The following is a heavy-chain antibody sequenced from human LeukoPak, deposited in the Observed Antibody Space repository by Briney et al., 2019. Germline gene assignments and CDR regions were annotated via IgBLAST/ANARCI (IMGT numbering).Heavy chain of an antibody. D-gene: IGHD2-2*01. V-gene: IGHV3-66*01. CDR2: IYSGDNA. Sequence: GGSLRLSCAASGVTVGSNYMSWVRQAPGKGLEWVSVIYSGDNAYYADFVKGRFIISRDNSKNTLDLQMNSLRVEDTAVYYCARDQGSGYCTSTSCYSVAFDIWGQGTMATVS. J-gene: IGHJ3*02. CDR1: GVTVGSNY. CDR3: ARDQGSGYCTSTSCYSVAFDI.